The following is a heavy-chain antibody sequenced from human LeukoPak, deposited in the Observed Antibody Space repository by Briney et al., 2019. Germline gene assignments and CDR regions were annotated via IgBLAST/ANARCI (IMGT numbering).Heavy chain of an antibody. CDR1: GGSISSSNW. J-gene: IGHJ4*02. D-gene: IGHD3-10*01. CDR2: IYHSGST. V-gene: IGHV4-4*02. Sequence: TSETLSLTCAVSGGSISSSNWWSWVRQPSGKGLEWIGEIYHSGSTNYNPSLKSRVTISVDTSKNQFSLKLSSVTAADTAVYYCARAPPYYYGSGSALDYWGQGTLVTVSS. CDR3: ARAPPYYYGSGSALDY.